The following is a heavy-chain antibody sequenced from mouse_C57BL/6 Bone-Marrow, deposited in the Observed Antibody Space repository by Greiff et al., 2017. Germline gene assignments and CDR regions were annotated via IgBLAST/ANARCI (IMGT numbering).Heavy chain of an antibody. Sequence: QVQLQQSGAELARPGASVKLSCKASGYTFTSYGISWVKQRTGQGLEWIGEIYPRSGNTYYNEKFKGKATLTADKSSSTAYLELRSLTSEDSAVXFCARVYSGSSYWYFDVWGTGTTVTVSS. V-gene: IGHV1-81*01. CDR1: GYTFTSYG. D-gene: IGHD1-1*01. CDR2: IYPRSGNT. CDR3: ARVYSGSSYWYFDV. J-gene: IGHJ1*03.